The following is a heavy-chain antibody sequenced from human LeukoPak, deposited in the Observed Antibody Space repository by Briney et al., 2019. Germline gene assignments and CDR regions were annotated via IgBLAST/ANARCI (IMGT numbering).Heavy chain of an antibody. Sequence: PSETLSLSCTVSGGSISRYYWSWIRQPPGKGLEWTGYIYYSGSTNYNPSLKSRVTISVDTSKNQFSLKLSSVTAADTALYYCARMATTGSYYYYGMDVWGQGTTVTVSS. CDR2: IYYSGST. V-gene: IGHV4-59*08. CDR1: GGSISRYY. J-gene: IGHJ6*02. D-gene: IGHD4-17*01. CDR3: ARMATTGSYYYYGMDV.